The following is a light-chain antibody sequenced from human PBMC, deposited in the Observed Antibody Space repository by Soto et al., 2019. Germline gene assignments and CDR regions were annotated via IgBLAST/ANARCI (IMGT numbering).Light chain of an antibody. V-gene: IGLV2-23*03. CDR2: EGS. CDR1: SSDVGSYNL. CDR3: CSYAGGSTFVV. J-gene: IGLJ2*01. Sequence: SALTQPASVSGSPGQSITISCTGTSSDVGSYNLVSWYQQHPGKAPKFMIYEGSKRPSGVSNRFSGSKSGNTASLTISGLQAEDEADYYCCSYAGGSTFVVFGGGTKLTVL.